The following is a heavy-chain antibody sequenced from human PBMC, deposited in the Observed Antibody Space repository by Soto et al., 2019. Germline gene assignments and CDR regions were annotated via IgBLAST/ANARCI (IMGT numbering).Heavy chain of an antibody. Sequence: LSLTCAVSGYSISSGYYWGWIRQPPGEGLEWIGSIYRSGSTYYNPSLKSRVTISVDTSKNQLSLKLSSVTAADTALYYCARGPANYYFDYWGQGTLVTVSS. V-gene: IGHV4-38-2*01. D-gene: IGHD2-8*01. J-gene: IGHJ4*02. CDR3: ARGPANYYFDY. CDR1: GYSISSGYY. CDR2: IYRSGST.